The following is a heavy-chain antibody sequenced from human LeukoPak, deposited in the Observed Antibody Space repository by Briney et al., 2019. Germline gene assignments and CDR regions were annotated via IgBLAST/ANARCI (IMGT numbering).Heavy chain of an antibody. CDR1: GFTFTSYA. CDR3: AKSFCSSTSCYWITMSFDY. Sequence: GGSLRHSCAASGFTFTSYAMNWVRQAPGKGLEWVSGISGSGGSTYYADSVKGRLIISRDNSKDTLYLQMSSLRAEDTAVYYCAKSFCSSTSCYWITMSFDYWGQGTLVTVSS. V-gene: IGHV3-23*01. D-gene: IGHD2-2*01. CDR2: ISGSGGST. J-gene: IGHJ4*02.